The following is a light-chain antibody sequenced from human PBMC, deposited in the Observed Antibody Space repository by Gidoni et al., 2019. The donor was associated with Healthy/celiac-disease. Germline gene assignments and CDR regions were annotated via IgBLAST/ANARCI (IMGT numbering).Light chain of an antibody. Sequence: DIQMTHAPSSLSASVGDRVTSTCRASQSSSSYLNWYQQKPGKAPKLLIYAASSLQSGVPSNFSGSGSGTDFTLTISSLQPEDFATYYCQQSYSTPLTFGPGTKVDIK. CDR1: QSSSSY. J-gene: IGKJ3*01. CDR2: AAS. V-gene: IGKV1-39*01. CDR3: QQSYSTPLT.